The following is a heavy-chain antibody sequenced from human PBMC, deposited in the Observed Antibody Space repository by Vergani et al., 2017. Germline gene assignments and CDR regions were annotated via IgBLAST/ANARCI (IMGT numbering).Heavy chain of an antibody. CDR2: IYSGCST. J-gene: IGHJ6*02. CDR1: GFTVSSNY. V-gene: IGHV3-66*02. CDR3: ARVGYCSGGSCDYYYYYGMDV. D-gene: IGHD2-15*01. Sequence: EVQLVESGGGLVQPGGSLRLSCAASGFTVSSNYMSWVRQAPGKGLEWVSVIYSGCSTYYADSVKGRFTISRDNSKNTLYLQMNSLRAEDTAVYYCARVGYCSGGSCDYYYYYGMDVWGQGTTVTVSS.